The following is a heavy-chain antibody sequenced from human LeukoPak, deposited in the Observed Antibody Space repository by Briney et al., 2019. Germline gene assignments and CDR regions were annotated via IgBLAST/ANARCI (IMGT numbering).Heavy chain of an antibody. D-gene: IGHD3-22*01. CDR3: AREDSSGYFPFDY. Sequence: SETLSLTCAVSGGSISSYYWSWIRQPPGKGLEWIGYIYYSGSTNYNPSLKSRVTISVDTSKYQFSLKLSSVTAADTAVYYCAREDSSGYFPFDYWGQGTLVTVSS. CDR1: GGSISSYY. V-gene: IGHV4-59*01. J-gene: IGHJ4*02. CDR2: IYYSGST.